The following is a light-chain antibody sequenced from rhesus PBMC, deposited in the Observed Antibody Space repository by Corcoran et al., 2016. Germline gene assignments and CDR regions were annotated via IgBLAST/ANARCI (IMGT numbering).Light chain of an antibody. CDR3: LQHNSHPPT. Sequence: DIQMTQSPSSLSASVGDTVTITCRASQGISRYVNWFQQNPGKAPKILIYAASSLESGVPSRFSGSGSGTEFTLTISSLQPDAFAAYYFLQHNSHPPTFGQGAKVEIK. CDR2: AAS. J-gene: IGKJ1*01. CDR1: QGISRY. V-gene: IGKV1-28*01.